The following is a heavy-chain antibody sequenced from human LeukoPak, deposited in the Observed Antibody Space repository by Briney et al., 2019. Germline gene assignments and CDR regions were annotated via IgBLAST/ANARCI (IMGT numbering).Heavy chain of an antibody. CDR3: ARDLKAAMVSYYYYMDV. V-gene: IGHV3-48*04. Sequence: GESLRLSCAASGFSFSSYAMSWVRQAPGKGLEWVSYISSSGSTIYYADSVKGRFTISRDNAKNSLYLQMNSLRAEDTAVYYCARDLKAAMVSYYYYMDVWGKGTTVTVSS. CDR1: GFSFSSYA. CDR2: ISSSGSTI. J-gene: IGHJ6*03. D-gene: IGHD5-18*01.